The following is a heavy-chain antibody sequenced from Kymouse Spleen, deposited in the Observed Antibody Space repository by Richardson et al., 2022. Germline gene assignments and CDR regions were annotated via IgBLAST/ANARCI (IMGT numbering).Heavy chain of an antibody. CDR3: ARDGTMVRGVIITSFDY. CDR1: GFTFSSYG. V-gene: IGHV3-33*01. CDR2: IWYDGSNK. Sequence: QVQLVESGGGVVQPGRSLRLSCAASGFTFSSYGMHWVRQAPGKGLEWVAVIWYDGSNKYYADSVKGRFTISRDNSKNTLYLQMNSLRAEDTAVYYCARDGTMVRGVIITSFDYWGQGTLVTVSS. D-gene: IGHD3-10*01. J-gene: IGHJ4*02.